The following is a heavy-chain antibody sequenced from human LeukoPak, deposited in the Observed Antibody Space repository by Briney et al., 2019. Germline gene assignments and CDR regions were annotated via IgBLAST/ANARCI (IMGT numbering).Heavy chain of an antibody. V-gene: IGHV5-51*01. CDR1: GYSFTSYW. D-gene: IGHD6-19*01. Sequence: GESLKISCKGSGYSFTSYWIGWVRQMPGKGLEWMGIIYPGDSDTRYSPSFQGQVTISADKSISTAYLQWSSLKASDTAMYYCARLVGAVAGTRPYYYYGMDVWGRGTTVTVSS. J-gene: IGHJ6*02. CDR3: ARLVGAVAGTRPYYYYGMDV. CDR2: IYPGDSDT.